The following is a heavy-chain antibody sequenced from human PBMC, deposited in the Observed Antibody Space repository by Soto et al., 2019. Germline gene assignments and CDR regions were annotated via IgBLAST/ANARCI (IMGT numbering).Heavy chain of an antibody. V-gene: IGHV5-51*01. CDR2: IYPGDSDT. CDR1: GYSFANYW. J-gene: IGHJ4*02. CDR3: ASPSSEVGY. Sequence: GESLKISCKAFGYSFANYWIGWVRQMPGKGLEWMGIIYPGDSDTRYSPSFQGQVTISADKSITTAYLQWNSLKASDTAMYYCASPSSEVGYWGQGTLVTVSS.